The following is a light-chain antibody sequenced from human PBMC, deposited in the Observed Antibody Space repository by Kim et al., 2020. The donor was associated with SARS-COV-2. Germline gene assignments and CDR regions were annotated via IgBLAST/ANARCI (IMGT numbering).Light chain of an antibody. CDR2: EVS. CDR3: SSYGGTNTVV. CDR1: SSDVGGYNY. V-gene: IGLV2-8*01. Sequence: GQSVTISCTGTSSDVGGYNYVSWYQQHPGKAPKLMIYEVSKRPSGVPDRFPGSKSGHTASLTVSGLEAEDEAHYYCSSYGGTNTVVFGGGTQLTVL. J-gene: IGLJ2*01.